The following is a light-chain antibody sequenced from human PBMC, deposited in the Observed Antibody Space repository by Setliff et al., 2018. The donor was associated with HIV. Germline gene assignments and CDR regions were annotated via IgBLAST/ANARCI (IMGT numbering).Light chain of an antibody. CDR1: NFGSKS. J-gene: IGLJ1*01. CDR2: DDS. CDR3: QVWDSSSDHPGV. V-gene: IGLV3-21*03. Sequence: SYELTQPPSVSVAPGKTARITCGGNNFGSKSVHWYQQKPGRAPVLVVHDDSDRPSGIPERFSGSNSGNTATLTISRVEAGDEADYYCQVWDSSSDHPGVFGTGTKVTVL.